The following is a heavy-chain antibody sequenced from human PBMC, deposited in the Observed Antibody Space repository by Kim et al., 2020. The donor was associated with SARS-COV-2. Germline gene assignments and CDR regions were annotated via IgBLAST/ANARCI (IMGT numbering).Heavy chain of an antibody. CDR1: GDTFTSYY. J-gene: IGHJ4*02. CDR3: ARDGGGGNSGYFDY. CDR2: INPSVGST. V-gene: IGHV1-46*01. D-gene: IGHD2-21*02. Sequence: ASVKVSCKASGDTFTSYYMHWVRQAPGQGLEWMGIINPSVGSTSYAQKFQGRVTMTRDASTSTVYMELSSLRSEDTAVYYCARDGGGGNSGYFDYWGQGTLVTVSS.